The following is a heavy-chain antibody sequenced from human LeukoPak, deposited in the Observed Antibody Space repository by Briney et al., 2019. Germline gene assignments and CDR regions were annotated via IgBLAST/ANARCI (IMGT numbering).Heavy chain of an antibody. J-gene: IGHJ4*02. V-gene: IGHV3-30*18. CDR3: AKDRGGPGAYYFDY. Sequence: GGSLRLSCVASRXNFRNYGMHWVRQAPGKGLEWVAVISYDGNNKYYADSVKGRFTVSRDKNTLYLQLNSLRPEDTAVYYCAKDRGGPGAYYFDYWGQGTLVTVSS. CDR2: ISYDGNNK. CDR1: RXNFRNYG. D-gene: IGHD2-15*01.